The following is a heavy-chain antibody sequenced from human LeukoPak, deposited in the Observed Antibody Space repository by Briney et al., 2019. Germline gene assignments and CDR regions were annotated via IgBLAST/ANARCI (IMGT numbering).Heavy chain of an antibody. V-gene: IGHV7-4-1*02. CDR1: GYTFTSYA. D-gene: IGHD3-10*01. CDR2: INTNTGNP. J-gene: IGHJ4*02. CDR3: ARHLWGPQYGSGIGDY. Sequence: ASVEVSCKASGYTFTSYAMNWVRQAPGQGLEWMGWINTNTGNPTYAQGFTGRFVFSLDTSVSTAYLQISSLKAEDTAVYYCARHLWGPQYGSGIGDYWGQGTLVTVSS.